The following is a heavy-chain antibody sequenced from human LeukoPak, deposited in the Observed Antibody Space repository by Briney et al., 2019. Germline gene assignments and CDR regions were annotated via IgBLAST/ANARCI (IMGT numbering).Heavy chain of an antibody. CDR3: ASPAGGYDFWSGSYYFDY. V-gene: IGHV1-69*06. J-gene: IGHJ4*02. D-gene: IGHD3-3*01. CDR2: IIPIFGTA. Sequence: ASVKVSCKASGGTFSSYAISWVRQAPGQGLEWMGGIIPIFGTANYAQKFQGRVTITADKSTSTAYMELSSLRSEDTAVYYCASPAGGYDFWSGSYYFDYWGQGTLVTVSS. CDR1: GGTFSSYA.